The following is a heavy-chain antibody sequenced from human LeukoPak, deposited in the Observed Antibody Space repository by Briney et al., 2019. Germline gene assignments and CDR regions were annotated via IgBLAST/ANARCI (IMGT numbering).Heavy chain of an antibody. CDR3: ARARDFDY. Sequence: GGSLRLSCAVSGFTVSGNYMNWVRRAPGKGLEWVSVIHTGGSTYYADSVKGRFIISRDTSKNTLYLQMNNLRAEDTAVYYCARARDFDYWGQGTLVTVSS. CDR2: IHTGGST. J-gene: IGHJ4*02. CDR1: GFTVSGNY. V-gene: IGHV3-66*01.